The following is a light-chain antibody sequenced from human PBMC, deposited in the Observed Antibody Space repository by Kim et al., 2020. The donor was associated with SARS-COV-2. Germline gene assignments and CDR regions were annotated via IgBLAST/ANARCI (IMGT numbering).Light chain of an antibody. V-gene: IGLV4-69*01. Sequence: LVLTQSPSASASLGASVKLTCTLSSGHSSYAIAWHQQQPEKGPRYLMKLNSDGSHNKGDGIPDRFSGSSSGAERYLTISSLQSEDEADYYCQTWGTGIQVFGTGTKVTVL. CDR1: SGHSSYA. CDR2: LNSDGSH. J-gene: IGLJ1*01. CDR3: QTWGTGIQV.